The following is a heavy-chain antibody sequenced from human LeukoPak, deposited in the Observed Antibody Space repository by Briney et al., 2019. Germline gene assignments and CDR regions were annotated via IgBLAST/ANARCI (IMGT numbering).Heavy chain of an antibody. Sequence: PGGSLRLSCAASGFTFSSYAMSWVSQAPGKGLEWVSAISGSGGSTYYADSVKGRFTISRDNSKNTLYLQMNSLRAEDTAVYYCAKTWDSSGYLDAFDIWGQGTMVTVSS. CDR1: GFTFSSYA. CDR3: AKTWDSSGYLDAFDI. D-gene: IGHD3-22*01. J-gene: IGHJ3*02. CDR2: ISGSGGST. V-gene: IGHV3-23*01.